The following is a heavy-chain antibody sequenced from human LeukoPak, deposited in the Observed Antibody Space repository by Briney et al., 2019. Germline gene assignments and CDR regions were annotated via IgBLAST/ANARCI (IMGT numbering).Heavy chain of an antibody. CDR1: GYTFTSHF. CDR2: INPSGGST. CDR3: AREALYCSGGSCYVYGHGPSFDY. Sequence: ASVKVSCKASGYTFTSHFMHWVRQAPGQGLEWMGIINPSGGSTSYAQKFQGRVTMTRDMSTSTVYMELSSLRSEDTAVYYCAREALYCSGGSCYVYGHGPSFDYWGQGTLVTVSS. J-gene: IGHJ4*02. D-gene: IGHD2-15*01. V-gene: IGHV1-46*01.